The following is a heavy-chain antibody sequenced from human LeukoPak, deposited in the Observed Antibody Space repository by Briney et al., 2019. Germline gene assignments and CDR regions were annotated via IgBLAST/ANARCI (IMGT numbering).Heavy chain of an antibody. CDR3: ARFDEMNGIDY. D-gene: IGHD5-24*01. V-gene: IGHV1-18*01. CDR2: ISAYNGNT. Sequence: ASVKVSCKASGYTFTSYGISWVRQAPGQGLEWMGWISAYNGNTNYAQKLQGRVTMTTDTSTSTAYMELRSLGSDGTAVYYCARFDEMNGIDYWGQGTLVTVSS. CDR1: GYTFTSYG. J-gene: IGHJ4*02.